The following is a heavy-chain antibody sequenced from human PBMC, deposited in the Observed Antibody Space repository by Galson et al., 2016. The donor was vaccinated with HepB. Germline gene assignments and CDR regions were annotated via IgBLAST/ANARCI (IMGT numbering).Heavy chain of an antibody. V-gene: IGHV2-5*02. Sequence: PALVKPTQTLTLTCIFSGFSLSANGVGVGWIRQPPGKALEWLGVIYWDDGTRYTPSLQSRLTITRDTSKNQVVLTMINMDPVDTATYFCAHRVRPHGSGSAHFQHWGQGTLVTVSP. CDR1: GFSLSANGVG. CDR2: IYWDDGT. J-gene: IGHJ1*01. CDR3: AHRVRPHGSGSAHFQH. D-gene: IGHD3-10*01.